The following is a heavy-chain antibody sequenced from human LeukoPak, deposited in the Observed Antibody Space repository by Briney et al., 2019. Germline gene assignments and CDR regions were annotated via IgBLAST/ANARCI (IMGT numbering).Heavy chain of an antibody. CDR3: TRDKIVATISHWFDP. J-gene: IGHJ5*02. CDR2: IRSKAYGGTT. Sequence: GGSLRLSCAASGFTFSSYSMNWVRQAPGKGLEWVGFIRSKAYGGTTEYAASVKGRFTISRDDSKSIAYLQMNSLKTEDTAVYYCTRDKIVATISHWFDPWGQGTLVTVSS. D-gene: IGHD5-12*01. CDR1: GFTFSSYS. V-gene: IGHV3-49*04.